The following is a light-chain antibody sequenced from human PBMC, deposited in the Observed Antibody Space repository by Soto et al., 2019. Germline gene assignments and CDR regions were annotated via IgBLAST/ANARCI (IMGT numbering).Light chain of an antibody. Sequence: DFQMTQSPSSLSASGGDRVTITCRATQATSNYLAGYQQKPGKVPKLLIYAAFTLKSGLPSRFSISGSGTDFTLTISRLKPEDVATYYFQSYNRAPWTFVQGTKVEVK. J-gene: IGKJ1*01. CDR2: AAF. V-gene: IGKV1-27*01. CDR1: QATSNY. CDR3: QSYNRAPWT.